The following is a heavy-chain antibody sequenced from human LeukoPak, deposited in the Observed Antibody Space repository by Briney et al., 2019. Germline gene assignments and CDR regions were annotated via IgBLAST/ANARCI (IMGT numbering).Heavy chain of an antibody. Sequence: SETLSLTCTVSGGSISSYYWSWIRQPPGKGLEWIGYIYYSGSTNYNPSLKSRVTISVDTSKNQFSLKLSSVTAADTAVYYCARAGLLWFGELLLRREKNNWFDPWGQGTLVTVSS. CDR1: GGSISSYY. D-gene: IGHD3-10*01. V-gene: IGHV4-59*01. J-gene: IGHJ5*02. CDR3: ARAGLLWFGELLLRREKNNWFDP. CDR2: IYYSGST.